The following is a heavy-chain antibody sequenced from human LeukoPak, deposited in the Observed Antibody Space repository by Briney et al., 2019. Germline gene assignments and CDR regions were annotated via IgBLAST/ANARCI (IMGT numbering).Heavy chain of an antibody. CDR1: GFTFSNAW. V-gene: IGHV3-15*01. CDR3: TTDSYYDFWSGYYDRYYFDY. J-gene: IGHJ4*02. CDR2: IKSKTDGGTT. Sequence: GGSLRLSCGASGFTFSNAWMSWVRQAPGKGLEWVGRIKSKTDGGTTDYAAPVKGRFTISRDDSKNTLYLQMNSLKTEDTAVYYCTTDSYYDFWSGYYDRYYFDYWGQGTLVTVSS. D-gene: IGHD3-3*01.